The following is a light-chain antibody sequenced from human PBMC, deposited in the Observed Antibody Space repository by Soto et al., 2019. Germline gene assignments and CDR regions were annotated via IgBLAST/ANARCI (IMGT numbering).Light chain of an antibody. Sequence: EIWMTQSPDTLSVSPGERATLSCRASQSVRSNLAWYQQKPGQAPRLLIYGASTRATGIPARFSGSGSGTYFTLTISSLQSEDFAVYYCQQYHISPPDTFGQGTKVEIK. CDR3: QQYHISPPDT. CDR1: QSVRSN. J-gene: IGKJ2*01. V-gene: IGKV3-15*01. CDR2: GAS.